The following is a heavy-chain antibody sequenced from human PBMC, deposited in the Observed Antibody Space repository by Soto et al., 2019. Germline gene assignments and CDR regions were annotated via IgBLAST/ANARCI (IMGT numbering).Heavy chain of an antibody. CDR3: ARDGLLFSGPYRPSRFDY. J-gene: IGHJ4*02. Sequence: GGSLRLSCAASGFKFSDYWMSWVRQAPGKGLEWVGNIKHDTSEAHYADSVKGRFTITRDNIKNFLFLQMNGLRSDDTASYYCARDGLLFSGPYRPSRFDYWGLGTLVTVPQ. V-gene: IGHV3-7*03. CDR2: IKHDTSEA. CDR1: GFKFSDYW. D-gene: IGHD3-16*02.